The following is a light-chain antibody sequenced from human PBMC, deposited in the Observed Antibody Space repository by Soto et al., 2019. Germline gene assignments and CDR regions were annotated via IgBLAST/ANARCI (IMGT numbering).Light chain of an antibody. CDR1: SSDVGGYNY. J-gene: IGLJ1*01. CDR3: SSYACSNKKNV. Sequence: QSALTQPPSASGSPGQSVTISCTGTSSDVGGYNYVSWYQQHPGKAPKLMIYEVSKRPSGVPDRFSGSKSGNTASLTVSGLQAEDEADYSCSSYACSNKKNVFGTGTKLTVL. CDR2: EVS. V-gene: IGLV2-8*01.